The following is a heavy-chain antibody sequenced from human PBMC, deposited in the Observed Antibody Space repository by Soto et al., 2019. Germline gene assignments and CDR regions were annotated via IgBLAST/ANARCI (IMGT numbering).Heavy chain of an antibody. Sequence: GGSLRLSCAASGFTFDDYGMSWVRQAPGKGLEWVSGINWNGGSTGYADSVKGRFTISRDNAKNSLYLQMNSLRAEDTAVYFCAKDDPYRDINDYWGRGTLVTVSS. CDR2: INWNGGST. V-gene: IGHV3-20*04. CDR3: AKDDPYRDINDY. CDR1: GFTFDDYG. D-gene: IGHD5-12*01. J-gene: IGHJ4*02.